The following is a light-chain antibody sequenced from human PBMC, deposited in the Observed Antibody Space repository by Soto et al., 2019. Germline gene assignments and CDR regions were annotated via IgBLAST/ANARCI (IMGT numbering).Light chain of an antibody. CDR2: SDH. Sequence: QSVLTQPPSASGTPGQRVTISCSGSNSNIGINAVTWYQQLPGTAPRILIHSDHQRPSGVPDRFSGSKSATSASLAISGLQSEDEATYHCAAWDDSLNGYVFGTGTKLTVL. V-gene: IGLV1-44*01. CDR3: AAWDDSLNGYV. J-gene: IGLJ1*01. CDR1: NSNIGINA.